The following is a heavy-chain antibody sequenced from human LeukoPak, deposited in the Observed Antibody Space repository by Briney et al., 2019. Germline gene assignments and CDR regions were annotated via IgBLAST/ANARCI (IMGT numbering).Heavy chain of an antibody. V-gene: IGHV4-34*01. Sequence: SETLSLTCAVYGGSFSGYYWSWIRQPPGKGLEWIGEINHSGSTNYNPSLKSRVTISVGTSKNQFSLKLSSVTAADTAVYYCARGRPESTLDYWGQGTLVTVSS. CDR3: ARGRPESTLDY. J-gene: IGHJ4*02. CDR2: INHSGST. CDR1: GGSFSGYY.